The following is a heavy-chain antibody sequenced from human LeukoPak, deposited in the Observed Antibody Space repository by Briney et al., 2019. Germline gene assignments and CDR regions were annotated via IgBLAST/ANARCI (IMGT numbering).Heavy chain of an antibody. CDR3: ARARAVMGYYYYGMDV. CDR2: IYYSGST. V-gene: IGHV4-31*03. Sequence: SETLSLICTVSGGSISSGGYYWSWIRQHPGKGLEWIGYIYYSGSTYYNPSLKSRVTISVDTSKNLFSLKLNSVTAADTAVYYCARARAVMGYYYYGMDVWGQGTTVTVSS. D-gene: IGHD2-8*01. J-gene: IGHJ6*01. CDR1: GGSISSGGYY.